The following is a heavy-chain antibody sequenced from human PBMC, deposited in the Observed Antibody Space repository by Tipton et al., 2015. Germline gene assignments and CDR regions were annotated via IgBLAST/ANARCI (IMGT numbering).Heavy chain of an antibody. D-gene: IGHD5-24*01. J-gene: IGHJ6*02. CDR2: ISYTGNT. CDR1: GGSVSTSNYY. CDR3: ARDLEHGMDV. V-gene: IGHV4-61*01. Sequence: PGLVKPSEILSLTCTVSGGSVSTSNYYWSWIRQPPGKGLEWIGYISYTGNTHYNTSLKSRVTISLDTSKDQFSLTVNSVTAADTAVYYCARDLEHGMDVWGQGTTVTASS.